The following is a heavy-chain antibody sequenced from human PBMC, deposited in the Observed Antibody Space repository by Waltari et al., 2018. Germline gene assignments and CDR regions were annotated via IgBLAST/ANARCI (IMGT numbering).Heavy chain of an antibody. CDR1: GGSFSGYH. J-gene: IGHJ6*03. CDR3: ARNWELRGGMDV. V-gene: IGHV4-34*02. Sequence: QVQLRQWGAGLLKPSETLSLTCAVYGGSFSGYHWSWIRQPPGKGLEWIGEINHRGNTNQNPSLKSRVTISVDTSKNQFSLKLTSVTAADTAVYYCARNWELRGGMDVWGKGTTVTVSS. D-gene: IGHD1-26*01. CDR2: INHRGNT.